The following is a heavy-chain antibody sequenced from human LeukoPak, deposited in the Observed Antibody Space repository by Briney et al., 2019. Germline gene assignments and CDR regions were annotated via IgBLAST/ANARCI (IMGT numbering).Heavy chain of an antibody. D-gene: IGHD3-10*01. Sequence: GGSLKLSCAASGFTFSSFVMNWVRQAPGKGLEWVSSIGGSGGGTYYVDSVKGRFTISRDNSKNTLYLLMNTLRGDDTAVYYCAKISGSGSSHSDSWGQGTLVTVSS. CDR1: GFTFSSFV. J-gene: IGHJ4*02. V-gene: IGHV3-23*01. CDR3: AKISGSGSSHSDS. CDR2: IGGSGGGT.